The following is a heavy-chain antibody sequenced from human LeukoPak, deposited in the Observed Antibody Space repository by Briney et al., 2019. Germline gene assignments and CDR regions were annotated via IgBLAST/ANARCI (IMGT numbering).Heavy chain of an antibody. V-gene: IGHV5-51*04. CDR3: ARLHRVAGTLPAFDI. Sequence: GESLKISCKGSGYSFTSSWMGWVRQVPGKGLGWVGIFFPGDSDTRYSPSFQAQLTISADKPIRTASLHWRSLRPTDTAVYYCARLHRVAGTLPAFDICGQGTMVTVSS. CDR1: GYSFTSSW. D-gene: IGHD6-19*01. J-gene: IGHJ3*02. CDR2: FFPGDSDT.